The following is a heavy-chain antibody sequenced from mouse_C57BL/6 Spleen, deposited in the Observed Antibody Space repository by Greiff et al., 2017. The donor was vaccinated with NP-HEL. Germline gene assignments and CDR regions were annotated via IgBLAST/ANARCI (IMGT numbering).Heavy chain of an antibody. CDR2: ISSGGSYT. CDR3: ARFYDYDDWYFDV. V-gene: IGHV5-6*01. Sequence: EVKLMESGGDLVKPGGSLKLSCAASGFTFSSYGMSWVRQTPDKRLEWVATISSGGSYTYYPDSVKGRFTISRDNAKNTLYLQMSSLKSEDTAMYYCARFYDYDDWYFDVWGTWTTVTVSS. D-gene: IGHD2-4*01. J-gene: IGHJ1*03. CDR1: GFTFSSYG.